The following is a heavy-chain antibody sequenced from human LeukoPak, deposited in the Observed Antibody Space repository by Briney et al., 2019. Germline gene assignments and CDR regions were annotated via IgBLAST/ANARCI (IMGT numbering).Heavy chain of an antibody. V-gene: IGHV3-64*01. CDR2: ISSNGGST. Sequence: GGSLRLSCAASGFTFSSYAMSWVRQAPGKGLEYVSAISSNGGSTYYANSVKGRFTISRDNSKNTLYLQMGSLRAEDMAVYYCARVRGLYTAMVYYFDYWGQGTLVTVSS. CDR1: GFTFSSYA. CDR3: ARVRGLYTAMVYYFDY. D-gene: IGHD5-18*01. J-gene: IGHJ4*02.